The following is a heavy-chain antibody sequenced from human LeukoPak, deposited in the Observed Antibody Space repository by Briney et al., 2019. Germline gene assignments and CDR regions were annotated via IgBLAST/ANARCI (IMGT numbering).Heavy chain of an antibody. D-gene: IGHD1-26*01. CDR1: GFTFSSYA. CDR2: ISYDGSNK. CDR3: ARDSRHSGSYYLDP. V-gene: IGHV3-30*01. Sequence: GGSLRLSCAASGFTFSSYAMHWVRQAPGKGLEWVAVISYDGSNKYYADSVKGRFTISRDNSKNTLYLQMNSLRAEDTAVYYCARDSRHSGSYYLDPWGQGTLVTVSS. J-gene: IGHJ5*02.